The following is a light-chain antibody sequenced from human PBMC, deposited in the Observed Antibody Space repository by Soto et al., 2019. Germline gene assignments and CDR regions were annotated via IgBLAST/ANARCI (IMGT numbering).Light chain of an antibody. V-gene: IGLV2-14*01. CDR1: SSDVGGYNY. Sequence: QSVLTQPASVSGSPGQSITISCTGTSSDVGGYNYVSWYQQHPGKVPKLIIYDVSDRPSGVSNRFSASKSGNTASLTISGLQAADEADYYCCSYTTSSTLNVFGSGTKLTVL. CDR3: CSYTTSSTLNV. J-gene: IGLJ1*01. CDR2: DVS.